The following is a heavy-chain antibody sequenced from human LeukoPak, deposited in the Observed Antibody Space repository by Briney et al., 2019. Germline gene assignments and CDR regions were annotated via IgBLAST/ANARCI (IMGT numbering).Heavy chain of an antibody. CDR2: IKQDGSEK. CDR1: GFTFSSYW. V-gene: IGHV3-7*01. J-gene: IGHJ6*02. CDR3: ASSVIAVAGTPSYYYYGMDV. D-gene: IGHD6-19*01. Sequence: PGGSLRLSCAASGFTFSSYWMSWVRQAPGKGLEWVANIKQDGSEKYYVDSVKGRFTISRDNAKNSLYLQMNSLRAEDTAVYYCASSVIAVAGTPSYYYYGMDVWGQGTTVTVSS.